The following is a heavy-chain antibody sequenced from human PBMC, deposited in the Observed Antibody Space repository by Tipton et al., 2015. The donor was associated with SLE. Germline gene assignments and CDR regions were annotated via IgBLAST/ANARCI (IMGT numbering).Heavy chain of an antibody. V-gene: IGHV4-61*08. Sequence: TLSLTCTVSGGSISSGDYYWSWIRQPPGKGLEWIGYIYYRGSTNYDPSLKSRVTISVDTSKNQFSLKLSSVTAADTAVYYCASSYYDSSGYYTVNWFDPWGQGTLVTVSS. CDR2: IYYRGST. CDR1: GGSISSGDYY. D-gene: IGHD3-22*01. J-gene: IGHJ5*02. CDR3: ASSYYDSSGYYTVNWFDP.